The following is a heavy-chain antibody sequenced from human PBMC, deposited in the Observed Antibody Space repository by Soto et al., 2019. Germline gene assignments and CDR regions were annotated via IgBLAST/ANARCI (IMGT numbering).Heavy chain of an antibody. D-gene: IGHD6-13*01. J-gene: IGHJ4*02. V-gene: IGHV4-59*08. CDR1: GGSISSYY. Sequence: QVQLQESGPGLVKPSETLSLTCTVSGGSISSYYWSWIRQPPGKGLEGIGYIYYSGSTNYNPSRKIRVTISVDTSKNQFSLKLSSVTAADTAVYYCARGSTGYSSSWYRYWGQGTLVTVSS. CDR3: ARGSTGYSSSWYRY. CDR2: IYYSGST.